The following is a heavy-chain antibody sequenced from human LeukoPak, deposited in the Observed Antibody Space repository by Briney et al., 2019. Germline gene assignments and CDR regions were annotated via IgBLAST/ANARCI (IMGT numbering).Heavy chain of an antibody. D-gene: IGHD3-3*01. CDR2: INPNSGGT. V-gene: IGHV1-2*02. J-gene: IGHJ4*02. Sequence: GASVKVSCKASGYTFTGYYMHWVRQAPGQGLEWRGWINPNSGGTNYAQKFQGRATMTKDTSISTAYMELSRLRSDDTAVYYCARVPGGDDFWSGYFDYWGQGTLVTVSS. CDR3: ARVPGGDDFWSGYFDY. CDR1: GYTFTGYY.